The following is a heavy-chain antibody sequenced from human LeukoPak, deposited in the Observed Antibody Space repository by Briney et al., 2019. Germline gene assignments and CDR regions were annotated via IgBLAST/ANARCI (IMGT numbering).Heavy chain of an antibody. CDR2: ISSSSDYI. CDR3: ARRAGDSSFQLGFDF. V-gene: IGHV3-21*01. J-gene: IGHJ4*02. D-gene: IGHD2-21*02. CDR1: GFTFSTYS. Sequence: GGSLRLSCAASGFTFSTYSMNWVRQAPGKGLEWLSSISSSSDYIYYADSVKGRFTISRDNAKNSLYLQMNSLRADDTAVYYCARRAGDSSFQLGFDFWGQGTLVTVPS.